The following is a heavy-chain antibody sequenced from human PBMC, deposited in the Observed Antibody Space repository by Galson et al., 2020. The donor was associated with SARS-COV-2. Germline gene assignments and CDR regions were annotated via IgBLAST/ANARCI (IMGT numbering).Heavy chain of an antibody. V-gene: IGHV2-70*01. D-gene: IGHD1-26*01. CDR1: GFSLSTSGMC. CDR2: IDWDDDK. J-gene: IGHJ6*02. Sequence: SGPTLVKPTQTLTLTCTFSGFSLSTSGMCVSWIRQPPGKALEWLALIDWDDDKYYSTSLKTRLTISKDTSKNQVVLTMTHMDPVDTATYYCARIPVVWELLQSYYYGMDVWGQGTTVTVSS. CDR3: ARIPVVWELLQSYYYGMDV.